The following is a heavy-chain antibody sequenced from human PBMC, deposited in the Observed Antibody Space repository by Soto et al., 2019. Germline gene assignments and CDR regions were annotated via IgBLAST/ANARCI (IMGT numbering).Heavy chain of an antibody. J-gene: IGHJ3*02. Sequence: SETLSLTCSVSGGSISGSSYYWGWIRQPPGKGLEWIGSVYSSGGAYYNPSLKSRVTISADTSKDQFSLKLSSVTAADTAVYFCARDRYYYDGSSYSTDAFDIWGQGTMVTVSS. V-gene: IGHV4-39*07. D-gene: IGHD3-22*01. CDR1: GGSISGSSYY. CDR2: VYSSGGA. CDR3: ARDRYYYDGSSYSTDAFDI.